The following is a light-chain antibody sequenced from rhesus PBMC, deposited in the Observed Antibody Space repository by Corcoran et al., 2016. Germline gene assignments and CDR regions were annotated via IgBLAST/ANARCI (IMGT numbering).Light chain of an antibody. CDR2: KAS. CDR3: QRCGTRPWT. Sequence: DIQMTQSPSSLSASVGDTVTITCRASQGINSWLAWYQQKPGKAPKLLNYKASSLQSGVPSRFSGRGSGTDFTLTISSLQSEDFATYACQRCGTRPWTFGQGTKVEIK. J-gene: IGKJ1*01. CDR1: QGINSW. V-gene: IGKV1-22*01.